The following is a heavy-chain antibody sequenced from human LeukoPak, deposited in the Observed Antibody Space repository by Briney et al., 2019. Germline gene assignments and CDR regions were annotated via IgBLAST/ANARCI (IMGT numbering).Heavy chain of an antibody. CDR2: INPNSGGT. Sequence: ASVKVSCKASGGTFSSYAISWVRQAPGQGLEWMGWINPNSGGTNYAQKFQGRVTMTRDTSISTAYMELSRLRSDDTAVYYCARNYYYDSSGTEGNYFDYWGQGTLVTVSS. CDR3: ARNYYYDSSGTEGNYFDY. D-gene: IGHD3-22*01. V-gene: IGHV1-2*02. CDR1: GGTFSSYA. J-gene: IGHJ4*02.